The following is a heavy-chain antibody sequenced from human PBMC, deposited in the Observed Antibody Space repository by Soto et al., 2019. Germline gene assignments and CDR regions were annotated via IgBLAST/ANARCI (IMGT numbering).Heavy chain of an antibody. V-gene: IGHV4-59*08. D-gene: IGHD4-17*01. CDR1: GGSISSYY. CDR3: ARQLMTTVTHDAFDI. Sequence: QVQLQESGPGLVTPSETLYLTCTVSGGSISSYYWSWIRKPPGKGLAWIGYIYYSGSTNYNPPLRRRFTLSVETSTNQCALKLSSVTAADTAVYYCARQLMTTVTHDAFDIWGQGTMVTVSS. CDR2: IYYSGST. J-gene: IGHJ3*02.